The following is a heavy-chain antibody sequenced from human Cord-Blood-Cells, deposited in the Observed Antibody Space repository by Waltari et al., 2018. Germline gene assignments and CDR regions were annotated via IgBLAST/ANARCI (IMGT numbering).Heavy chain of an antibody. D-gene: IGHD2-15*01. CDR3: ARGYCSGGSCYFDY. CDR2: IIPILGIA. V-gene: IGHV1-69*10. CDR1: GGTFSSYA. Sequence: QVQLVQSGAEVKKPGSSVKVSCKASGGTFSSYAISWVRQAPGQGLEWRGGIIPILGIANYAQKFQGRVTITADKSTSTAYMELSSLRSEDTAVYYCARGYCSGGSCYFDYWGQGTLVTVSS. J-gene: IGHJ4*02.